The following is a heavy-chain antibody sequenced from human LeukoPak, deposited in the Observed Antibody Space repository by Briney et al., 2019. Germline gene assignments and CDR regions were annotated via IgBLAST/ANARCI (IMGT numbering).Heavy chain of an antibody. CDR1: GFSITTNGVA. Sequence: SGPTLVNPTQTLPLTCTYSGFSITTNGVAVGWIRQAPGKALEWLAIIFWDADRRYNSSLRSRLTITSDNSNNQVVLTMTNMDPVDTGTYFCAYSLRRPSCSGGNCYYFDSWGQGTLVTVSS. V-gene: IGHV2-5*02. CDR2: IFWDADR. CDR3: AYSLRRPSCSGGNCYYFDS. J-gene: IGHJ4*02. D-gene: IGHD2-15*01.